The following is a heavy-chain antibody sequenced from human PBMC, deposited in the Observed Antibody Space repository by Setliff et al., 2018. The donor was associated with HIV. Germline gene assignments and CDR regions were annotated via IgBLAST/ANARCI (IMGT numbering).Heavy chain of an antibody. J-gene: IGHJ4*02. CDR3: AISIVGVTSEMY. CDR1: GGSFSGYY. V-gene: IGHV4-34*01. D-gene: IGHD2-21*02. Sequence: SETLSLTCAVYGGSFSGYYWTWIRQSPSGLEWIGEINHRGIANSSPSLKSRVTISIDTSKNQFSLKLTSVTAADTAMYYCAISIVGVTSEMYWAQGTLVTVSS. CDR2: INHRGIA.